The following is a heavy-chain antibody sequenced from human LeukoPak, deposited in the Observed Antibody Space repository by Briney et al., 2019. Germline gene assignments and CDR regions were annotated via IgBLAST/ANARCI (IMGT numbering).Heavy chain of an antibody. V-gene: IGHV1-2*02. D-gene: IGHD6-19*01. J-gene: IGHJ4*02. CDR2: INPNSGGT. CDR1: GYTFTGYF. Sequence: ASVNVSCKASGYTFTGYFMHWVRQAPGQGLEWMGWINPNSGGTSYAPKLQGRVTMTRDTSISTAYMELSRLRFDDTALYYCAREVYISGWRVTDYWGQGTLVTVSS. CDR3: AREVYISGWRVTDY.